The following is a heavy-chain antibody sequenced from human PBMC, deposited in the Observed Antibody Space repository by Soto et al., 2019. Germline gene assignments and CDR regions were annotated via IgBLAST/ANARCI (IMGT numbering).Heavy chain of an antibody. Sequence: QVQLVQSGAEVKKPGSSVKVSCKASGGTFSCYTISWVRQAPGQGLEWMGRIIPILGIANYAQKFQGRVTITAVKSTSTAYMELSSLRSEDTAVYYCARDTVRGDADYWGQGTLVTVSS. CDR3: ARDTVRGDADY. CDR2: IIPILGIA. CDR1: GGTFSCYT. J-gene: IGHJ4*02. V-gene: IGHV1-69*08. D-gene: IGHD3-10*01.